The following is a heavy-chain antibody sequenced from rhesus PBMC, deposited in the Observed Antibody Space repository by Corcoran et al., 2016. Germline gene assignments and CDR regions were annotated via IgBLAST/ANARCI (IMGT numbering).Heavy chain of an antibody. V-gene: IGHV4-160*01. J-gene: IGHJ4*01. CDR2: IYGSGGIT. D-gene: IGHD6-25*01. CDR3: ARGTAAGFFDY. CDR1: GGSISSKY. Sequence: QVQLQESGPGLLKPSETLSLTCAVSGGSISSKYWSWIRQAPGKGLEWIGRIYGSGGITDYNPSLKSRVTISTDTSKNQFSLKLSSVTAADTAVYYCARGTAAGFFDYWGQGVLVTVSS.